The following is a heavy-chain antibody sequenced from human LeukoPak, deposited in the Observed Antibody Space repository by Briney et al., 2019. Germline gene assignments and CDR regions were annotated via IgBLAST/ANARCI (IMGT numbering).Heavy chain of an antibody. J-gene: IGHJ5*02. CDR2: INRNGIT. V-gene: IGHV4-34*01. Sequence: SSETLSLTCAVYGGSFSSYYWLWIRQPPGEGLEWIGEINRNGITNYNPSLKSRVTLSVDTSKNQFSLKLSSVTAADTAVYFCARDGGSNNYWFDPWGQGTLVTVSS. D-gene: IGHD4-23*01. CDR1: GGSFSSYY. CDR3: ARDGGSNNYWFDP.